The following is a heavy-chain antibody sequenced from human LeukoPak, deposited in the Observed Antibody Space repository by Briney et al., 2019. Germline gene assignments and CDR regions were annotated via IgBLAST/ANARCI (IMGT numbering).Heavy chain of an antibody. CDR2: VYYSGST. CDR3: ATNDGSITITVAGAFDI. J-gene: IGHJ3*02. V-gene: IGHV4-59*11. CDR1: GGSISSQY. Sequence: SETLSLTCTVSGGSISSQYWSWSRQPPPRGLECIGYVYYSGSTNYNPLLKRRFTISVYTSKNQCSLQLSSATAADNAVYYCATNDGSITITVAGAFDIWGHGTMVTASS. D-gene: IGHD3-10*01.